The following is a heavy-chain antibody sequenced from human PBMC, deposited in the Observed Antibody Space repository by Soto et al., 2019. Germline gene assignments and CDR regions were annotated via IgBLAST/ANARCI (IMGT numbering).Heavy chain of an antibody. J-gene: IGHJ2*01. V-gene: IGHV3-30-3*01. D-gene: IGHD4-4*01. CDR3: ARPLWRDDYNWGYFDL. CDR2: ISYDGRNK. Sequence: QVQLVESGGGVVQPGRSLRLSCAASGFTFSSYAMHWVRQAPGKGLEWVAVISYDGRNKYYADSVKGRFTISRDNSKNPLYLQMNSMRLEDTAVYYCARPLWRDDYNWGYFDLWGRGTLVTVSS. CDR1: GFTFSSYA.